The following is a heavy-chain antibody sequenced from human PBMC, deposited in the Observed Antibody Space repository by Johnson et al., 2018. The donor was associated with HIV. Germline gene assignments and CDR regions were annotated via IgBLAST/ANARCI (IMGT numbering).Heavy chain of an antibody. CDR3: ARDRCSSTSCIDAFDI. Sequence: EVQLVESGGGLVQPGGSLRLSCAASGFTFSTYWMSWVRQAPGKGLEWVANIKQDGSERYYVDSVKGRFTISRDYAKNSLYLQMNSLRAEDTAVYYCARDRCSSTSCIDAFDIWGQGTMVTVSS. CDR2: IKQDGSER. D-gene: IGHD2-2*01. J-gene: IGHJ3*02. V-gene: IGHV3-7*01. CDR1: GFTFSTYW.